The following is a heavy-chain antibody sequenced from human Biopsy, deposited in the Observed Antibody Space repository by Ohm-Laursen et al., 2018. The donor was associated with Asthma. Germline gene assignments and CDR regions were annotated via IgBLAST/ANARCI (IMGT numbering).Heavy chain of an antibody. V-gene: IGHV4-39*02. D-gene: IGHD6-6*01. CDR2: IYYSGRT. J-gene: IGHJ2*01. Sequence: SETLSLTCVVSGDAMSTSGSYWGWIRQSPGKGLEWIGSIYYSGRTYYNPSLENRVTISADTSKNHFSLKVTSVTAADTAVYYCARAVSSSSYWYFDLWGRGDLVTVSS. CDR1: GDAMSTSGSY. CDR3: ARAVSSSSYWYFDL.